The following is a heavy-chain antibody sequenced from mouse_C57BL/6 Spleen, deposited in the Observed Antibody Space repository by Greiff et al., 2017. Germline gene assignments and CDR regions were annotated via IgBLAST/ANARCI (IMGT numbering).Heavy chain of an antibody. CDR3: ARGDYGNYLDY. D-gene: IGHD2-1*01. CDR1: GFTFSDYG. J-gene: IGHJ2*01. V-gene: IGHV5-17*01. Sequence: EVKLVESGGGLVKPGGSLKLSCAASGFTFSDYGMHWVRQAPEKGLEWVAYISSGSSTIYYADTVKGRFTISRDNAKNTLFLQMTSLRSEDTAMYYCARGDYGNYLDYWGQGTTLTVSS. CDR2: ISSGSSTI.